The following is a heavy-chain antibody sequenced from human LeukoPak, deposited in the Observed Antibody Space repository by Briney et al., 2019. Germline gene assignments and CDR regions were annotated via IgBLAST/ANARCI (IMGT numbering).Heavy chain of an antibody. CDR3: ARARTTVTTYQFDY. D-gene: IGHD4-17*01. J-gene: IGHJ4*02. CDR1: GGSFSGYY. V-gene: IGHV4-34*01. CDR2: VNHSGST. Sequence: PSETLSLTCAVYGGSFSGYYWSWIRQPPGEGLEWIGEVNHSGSTNYNPSLKSRVTISVDTSKNQFSLKLSSVTAADTAVNYCARARTTVTTYQFDYWGQGTLVTVSS.